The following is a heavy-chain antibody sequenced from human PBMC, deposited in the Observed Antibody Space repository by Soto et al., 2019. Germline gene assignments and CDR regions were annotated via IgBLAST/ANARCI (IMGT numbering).Heavy chain of an antibody. CDR3: ARDARSCSSTSCYAKVDY. J-gene: IGHJ4*02. CDR1: GYTFTSYG. V-gene: IGHV1-18*01. Sequence: ASVKVSCKASGYTFTSYGISWVRQAPGQGLEWMGWISAYNGNTNYAQKLQGRVTMTTDTSTSTAYMELRSLRSDDTAVYYCARDARSCSSTSCYAKVDYWGQGTLVTVSS. CDR2: ISAYNGNT. D-gene: IGHD2-2*01.